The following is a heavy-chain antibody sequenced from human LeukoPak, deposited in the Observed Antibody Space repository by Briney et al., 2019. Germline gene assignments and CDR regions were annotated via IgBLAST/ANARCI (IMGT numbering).Heavy chain of an antibody. V-gene: IGHV3-11*01. CDR2: ISSSGSTI. D-gene: IGHD3-10*01. Sequence: GGSLRLSCAASGFTFSDYYMSWIRQAPGKGLEWVSYISSSGSTIYYADSVKGRFTISRDNAKNSLYLQMNSLRAEDTAVYYCARFGDYGSGSYYPSQYYFDYWGQGTLVTVSS. J-gene: IGHJ4*02. CDR3: ARFGDYGSGSYYPSQYYFDY. CDR1: GFTFSDYY.